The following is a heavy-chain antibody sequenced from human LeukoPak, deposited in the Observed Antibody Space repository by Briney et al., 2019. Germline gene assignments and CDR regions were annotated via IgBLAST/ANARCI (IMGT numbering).Heavy chain of an antibody. CDR1: GGSFSGYY. Sequence: PSETLSLTCAVYGGSFSGYYWSWIRQPPGKGLEWIGEINHSGSTNYNPSLKSRVTISVDTSKNQFSLKLSSVTAADTAVYYCARGQGSSWYWYSAFDIWGQGTMVTVSS. D-gene: IGHD6-13*01. CDR3: ARGQGSSWYWYSAFDI. CDR2: INHSGST. V-gene: IGHV4-34*01. J-gene: IGHJ3*02.